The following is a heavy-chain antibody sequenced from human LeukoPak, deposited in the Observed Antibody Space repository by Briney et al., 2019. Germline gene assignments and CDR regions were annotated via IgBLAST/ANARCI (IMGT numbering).Heavy chain of an antibody. J-gene: IGHJ4*02. V-gene: IGHV4-38-2*01. CDR2: MYHSGST. CDR3: ARNGGRQQLDY. CDR1: GYSISSGYY. D-gene: IGHD6-13*01. Sequence: PSETLSLTCAVSGYSISSGYYWGWIRQPPGKGLGWIGSMYHSGSTYYNPSLKSRVTISVDTSKNQFSLKLSSVTAADTAVYYCARNGGRQQLDYWGQGTLVTVSS.